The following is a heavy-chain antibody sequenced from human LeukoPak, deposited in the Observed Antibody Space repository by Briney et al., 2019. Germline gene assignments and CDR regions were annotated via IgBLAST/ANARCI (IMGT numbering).Heavy chain of an antibody. V-gene: IGHV4-59*01. D-gene: IGHD5-24*01. CDR3: ARPRGDGYNYWFDP. J-gene: IGHJ5*02. CDR2: IYYSGST. Sequence: SETLSLTCTVSGDSISSYYWSWIRQPPGKGLEWIGYIYYSGSTNYNPSLKSRVTISVDTSKNQFSLKLSSVTAADTAVYYCARPRGDGYNYWFDPWGQGTLVTVSS. CDR1: GDSISSYY.